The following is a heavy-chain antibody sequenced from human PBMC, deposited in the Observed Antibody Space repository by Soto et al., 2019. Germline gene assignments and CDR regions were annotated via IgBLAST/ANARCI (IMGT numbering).Heavy chain of an antibody. V-gene: IGHV5-10-1*01. CDR1: GWRVTSSC. D-gene: IGHD3-16*01. Sequence: SVTLSGEGSGWRVTSSCISCEHQMTGKGLEWMGRIDPSDSYTNYSPSFQGHVTISADKSISTAYLQWSSLKASDTAMYYCARFGAAAGTPYYYSGMDVRGQGTTVPGS. J-gene: IGHJ6*02. CDR2: IDPSDSYT. CDR3: ARFGAAAGTPYYYSGMDV.